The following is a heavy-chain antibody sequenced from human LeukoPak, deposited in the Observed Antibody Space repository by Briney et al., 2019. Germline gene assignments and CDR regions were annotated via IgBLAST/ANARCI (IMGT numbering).Heavy chain of an antibody. CDR2: TYTGGNS. CDR3: ARGGRGSAAVVAPRSFDI. CDR1: GFTVSSIH. V-gene: IGHV3-53*01. J-gene: IGHJ3*02. D-gene: IGHD3-22*01. Sequence: GGSLRLSCAASGFTVSSIHMVWVRQAPGKGLEWVSVTYTGGNSYYADSVKGRFIISRDISENTLYLQMNSLRAEDSALYYCARGGRGSAAVVAPRSFDIWGQGTMVTVSS.